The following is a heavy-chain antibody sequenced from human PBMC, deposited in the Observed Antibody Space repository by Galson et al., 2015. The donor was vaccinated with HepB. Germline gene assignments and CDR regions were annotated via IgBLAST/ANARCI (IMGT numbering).Heavy chain of an antibody. CDR1: GFTFSNYG. Sequence: SLRLSCAASGFTFSNYGMHWVRQAPGKGLEWVAVIWFDGSNKDCLDSVRGRFTISRDNSKNMLFLEMNSLRAEDTATYYCARSPSSSWGDGFDIWGQGTMVTVSS. V-gene: IGHV3-33*01. D-gene: IGHD6-13*01. CDR2: IWFDGSNK. J-gene: IGHJ3*02. CDR3: ARSPSSSWGDGFDI.